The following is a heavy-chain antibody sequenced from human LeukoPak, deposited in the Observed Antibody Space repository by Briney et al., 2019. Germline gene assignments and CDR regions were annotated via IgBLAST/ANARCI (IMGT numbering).Heavy chain of an antibody. CDR2: IIPIFGTA. D-gene: IGHD6-6*01. V-gene: IGHV1-69*05. CDR3: ARTSSSSLYYYYYMDV. CDR1: GGTFSSYA. J-gene: IGHJ6*03. Sequence: ASVEVSCKASGGTFSSYAISWVRQAPGQGLEWMGGIIPIFGTANYAQKFQGRVTITTDESTSTAYMALSSLRSEDTAVYYCARTSSSSLYYYYYMDVWGKGTTVTVSS.